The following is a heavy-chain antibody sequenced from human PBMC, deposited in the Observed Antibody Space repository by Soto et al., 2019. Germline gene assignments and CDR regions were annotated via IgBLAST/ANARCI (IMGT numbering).Heavy chain of an antibody. D-gene: IGHD2-2*01. CDR2: INHSGST. V-gene: IGHV4-34*01. J-gene: IGHJ6*02. CDR1: GGSFSGYY. CDR3: ARGRARPGVQSGMDV. Sequence: PSETLSLTCAVYGGSFSGYYWSWIRQPPGKGLEWIGEINHSGSTNYNPSLKSRVTISVDTSKNQFSLKLSSVTAADTAVYYCARGRARPGVQSGMDVWGQGTTVTVSS.